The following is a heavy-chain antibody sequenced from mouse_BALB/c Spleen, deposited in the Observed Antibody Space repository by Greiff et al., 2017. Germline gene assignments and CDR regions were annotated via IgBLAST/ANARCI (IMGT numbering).Heavy chain of an antibody. V-gene: IGHV5-12-2*01. CDR1: GFTFSSYT. Sequence: EVQGVESGGGLVQPGGSLKLSCAASGFTFSSYTMSWVRQTPEKRLEWVAYISNGGGSTYYPDTVKGRFTISRDNAKNTLYLQMSSLKSEDTAMYYCARHGYGYYYAMDYWGQGTSVTVSS. D-gene: IGHD1-2*01. CDR2: ISNGGGST. CDR3: ARHGYGYYYAMDY. J-gene: IGHJ4*01.